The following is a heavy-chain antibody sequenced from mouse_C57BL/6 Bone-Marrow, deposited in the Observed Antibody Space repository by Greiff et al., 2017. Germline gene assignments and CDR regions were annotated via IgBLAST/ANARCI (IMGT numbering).Heavy chain of an antibody. CDR3: ARGQRVRSPWFAY. Sequence: QVQLQQPGAELVKPGASVKLSCKASGYTFTSYWMQWVKQRPGQGLEWIGEIDPSVSYTNYNQKFKGKATLSVDTSSSTAYMQLSSLTSEDSAVYYCARGQRVRSPWFAYWGQGTLVTVSA. CDR1: GYTFTSYW. CDR2: IDPSVSYT. J-gene: IGHJ3*01. V-gene: IGHV1-50*01. D-gene: IGHD5-1*01.